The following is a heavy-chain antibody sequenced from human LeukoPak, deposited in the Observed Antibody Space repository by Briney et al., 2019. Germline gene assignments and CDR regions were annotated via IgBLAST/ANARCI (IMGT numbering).Heavy chain of an antibody. CDR3: TRDLYSSGWFRASYGMDV. J-gene: IGHJ6*02. CDR2: IRSKAYGGTT. Sequence: GGSLRLSCTASGFTFGDYAMSWVRQAPGKGLEWVGFIRSKAYGGTTEYAASVKGRFTISRDDSKSIAYLQMNSLKTEDTAVYYCTRDLYSSGWFRASYGMDVWGQGNPGHRLL. CDR1: GFTFGDYA. D-gene: IGHD6-19*01. V-gene: IGHV3-49*04.